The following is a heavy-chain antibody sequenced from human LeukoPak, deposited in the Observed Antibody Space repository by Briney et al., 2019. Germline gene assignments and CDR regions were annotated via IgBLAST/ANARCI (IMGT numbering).Heavy chain of an antibody. V-gene: IGHV3-7*02. D-gene: IGHD7-27*01. CDR2: INQDGSER. CDR3: APHTGTVGY. J-gene: IGHJ4*02. CDR1: GFTFNRYW. Sequence: GGSLRLSCAASGFTFNRYWMNWVRRAPGKGLEWVANINQDGSERHYVDSVKGRFAISRDNVKNSLYLQMNSLRAEDTAVYYCAPHTGTVGYWGQGILVTVSS.